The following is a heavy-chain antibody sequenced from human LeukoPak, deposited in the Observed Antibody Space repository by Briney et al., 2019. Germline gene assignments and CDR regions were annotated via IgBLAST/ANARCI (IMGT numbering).Heavy chain of an antibody. V-gene: IGHV3-23*01. CDR1: GFTFSSHA. D-gene: IGHD3-22*01. J-gene: IGHJ4*02. CDR2: ISGSGGST. CDR3: AKGVYYYDSSGYYHFDY. Sequence: GGSLRLSCAASGFTFSSHAMSWVRQAPGKGLEWVSAISGSGGSTYYADSVKGRFTISRDNSKNTLYLQMNSLRAEDTAVYYCAKGVYYYDSSGYYHFDYWGQGTLVTVSS.